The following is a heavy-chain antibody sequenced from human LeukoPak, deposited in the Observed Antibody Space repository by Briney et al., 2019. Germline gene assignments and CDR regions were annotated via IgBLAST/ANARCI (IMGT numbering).Heavy chain of an antibody. J-gene: IGHJ4*02. CDR1: GFTFSTYG. Sequence: GGSLRLSCAASGFTFSTYGMSWGRQAPGKGLEWVSTFGGSGASVYYADSVKGRFTVSRDNSKNTLYLQMNSLRVEDTAVYYCAKSGPYYYDYWGQGTLVTVSS. V-gene: IGHV3-23*01. CDR2: FGGSGASV. CDR3: AKSGPYYYDY. D-gene: IGHD3-10*01.